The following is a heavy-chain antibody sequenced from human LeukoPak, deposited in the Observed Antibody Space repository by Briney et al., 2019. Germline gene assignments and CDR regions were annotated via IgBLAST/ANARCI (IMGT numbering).Heavy chain of an antibody. Sequence: PGGSLRLSCAASGFTFSSYAMSWVRQAPGKGLEWVSAISGSGGSTYYADSVKGRFTISRDNSKNTLYLQMNSLRAEDTAVYYCEKDQQGWPDIFDYWGQGTLVTVSS. CDR3: EKDQQGWPDIFDY. CDR2: ISGSGGST. V-gene: IGHV3-23*01. D-gene: IGHD3-9*01. J-gene: IGHJ4*02. CDR1: GFTFSSYA.